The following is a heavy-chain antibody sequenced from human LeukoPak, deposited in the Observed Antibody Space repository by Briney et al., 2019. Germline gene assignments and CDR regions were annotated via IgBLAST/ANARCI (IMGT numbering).Heavy chain of an antibody. CDR1: GFTFSSYS. CDR2: ISSSSDYI. Sequence: GGSLRLSCAASGFTFSSYSMKWVRQAPGKGLEWVSSISSSSDYIYYADSVKGRFTISRDNAKNSLYLQMNSLRAEDMAVYYCSRGYCDSTTCSIDYWGQGTLVSVSS. V-gene: IGHV3-21*01. D-gene: IGHD2-2*01. J-gene: IGHJ4*02. CDR3: SRGYCDSTTCSIDY.